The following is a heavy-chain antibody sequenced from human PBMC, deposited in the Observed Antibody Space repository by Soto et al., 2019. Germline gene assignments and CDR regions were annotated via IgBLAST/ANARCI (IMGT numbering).Heavy chain of an antibody. V-gene: IGHV4-59*12. D-gene: IGHD5-12*01. CDR1: GGSISSYY. CDR3: ARARSEMATWAIDY. Sequence: SETLSLTCTVSGGSISSYYWSWIRQPPGKGLEWIGYIYYSGSTNYNPSLKSRVTISVDTSKNQFSLQLNSVTPDDTAVYYCARARSEMATWAIDYWGQGTLVTVSS. J-gene: IGHJ4*02. CDR2: IYYSGST.